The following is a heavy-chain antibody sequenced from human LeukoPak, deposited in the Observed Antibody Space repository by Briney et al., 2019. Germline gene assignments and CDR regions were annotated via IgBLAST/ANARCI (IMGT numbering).Heavy chain of an antibody. CDR3: ARVALSGGDFDY. J-gene: IGHJ4*02. CDR2: IYSGATT. CDR1: GFTVTSNY. Sequence: PGGSLRLSCAVSGFTVTSNYMSWVRQAPGKGLEWVSVIYSGATTYYADSVKDRFTISRDTSKNTLYLQMISLRAEDTAVYYCARVALSGGDFDYWGQGTLVAVSS. V-gene: IGHV3-66*01. D-gene: IGHD7-27*01.